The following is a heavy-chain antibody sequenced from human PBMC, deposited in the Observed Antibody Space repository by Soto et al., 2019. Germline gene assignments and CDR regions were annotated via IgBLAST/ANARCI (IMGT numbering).Heavy chain of an antibody. CDR3: AGEGNSGRGGGNWFDP. CDR1: GGSISSGDYY. V-gene: IGHV4-30-4*01. CDR2: IYYSGST. Sequence: QVQLQESGPGLVKPSQTLSLTCTVSGGSISSGDYYWSWIRQPPGKGLEWIGYIYYSGSTYYNPSLTSRVTISVDTSKNQFSLKLSSVTAADTAVYYCAGEGNSGRGGGNWFDPWGQGTLVTVSS. J-gene: IGHJ5*02. D-gene: IGHD5-12*01.